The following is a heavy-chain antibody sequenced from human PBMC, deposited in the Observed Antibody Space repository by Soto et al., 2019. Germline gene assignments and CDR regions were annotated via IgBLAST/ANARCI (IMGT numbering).Heavy chain of an antibody. Sequence: GASVKVSCKASGYTFTSYGISWVRQAPGQGLEWMGWISAYNGNTNYAQKNQGRITMTTDTSTSTAYMELRSLRSDDTAEYNCARDPLDIVVVPAAPYYYGMDVWGQGTTVTVSS. CDR1: GYTFTSYG. J-gene: IGHJ6*02. D-gene: IGHD2-2*01. CDR3: ARDPLDIVVVPAAPYYYGMDV. V-gene: IGHV1-18*01. CDR2: ISAYNGNT.